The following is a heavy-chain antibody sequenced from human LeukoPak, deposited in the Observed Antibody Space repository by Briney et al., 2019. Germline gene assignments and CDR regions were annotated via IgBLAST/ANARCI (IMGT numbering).Heavy chain of an antibody. V-gene: IGHV4-38-2*02. CDR2: IYHSGST. J-gene: IGHJ4*02. D-gene: IGHD2-15*01. CDR1: GYSISSGYY. Sequence: PSETLSLTCTVSGYSISSGYYWGWIRQPPGKGLEWIGSIYHSGSTYYNPSLKSRVTISVDTSKNQFSLKLSSVTAADTTVYYCARVGEVVVVAATLDYWGQGTLVTVSS. CDR3: ARVGEVVVVAATLDY.